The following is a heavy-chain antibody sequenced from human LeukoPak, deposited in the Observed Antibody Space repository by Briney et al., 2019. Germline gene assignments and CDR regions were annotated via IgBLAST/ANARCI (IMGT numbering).Heavy chain of an antibody. D-gene: IGHD2-2*01. Sequence: ASVKVSCKASGYTFTGYYMHWVRQAPGQGLEWMGWINPNSGGTNYAQKFQGRVTMTRDTSISTAYMELSRLRSDDTAVYYCARDLVPAATYAAGYWGQGTLVTVSS. CDR2: INPNSGGT. CDR3: ARDLVPAATYAAGY. CDR1: GYTFTGYY. J-gene: IGHJ4*02. V-gene: IGHV1-2*02.